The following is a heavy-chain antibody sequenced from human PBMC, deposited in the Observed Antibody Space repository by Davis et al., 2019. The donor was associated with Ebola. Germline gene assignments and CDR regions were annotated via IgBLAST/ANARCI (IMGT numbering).Heavy chain of an antibody. V-gene: IGHV4-39*01. CDR3: ARLLTYYYDSSDYQINSFFDY. D-gene: IGHD3-22*01. Sequence: MPSETLSLTCTVPGGSISSSSYYWGWLRQPPGKGLEWIGSIYYSGSTYYNPSLKSRVTISVDTSKNQFSLKLSSVTAADTAVYYCARLLTYYYDSSDYQINSFFDYWGQGTLVTVSS. CDR2: IYYSGST. J-gene: IGHJ4*02. CDR1: GGSISSSSYY.